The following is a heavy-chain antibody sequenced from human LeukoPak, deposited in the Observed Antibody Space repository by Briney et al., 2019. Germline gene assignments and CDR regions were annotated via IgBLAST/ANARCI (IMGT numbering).Heavy chain of an antibody. D-gene: IGHD5-24*01. Sequence: PSETLSLTCAVYGGSFSGYYWSWIRQPPGKGLEWIGEINHSGSTNYNPSLKSRVTISVDTSKNQFSLKLSSVTAADTAVYYCATEDGDGYNLYWGQGTLVTVSS. CDR2: INHSGST. J-gene: IGHJ4*02. V-gene: IGHV4-34*01. CDR3: ATEDGDGYNLY. CDR1: GGSFSGYY.